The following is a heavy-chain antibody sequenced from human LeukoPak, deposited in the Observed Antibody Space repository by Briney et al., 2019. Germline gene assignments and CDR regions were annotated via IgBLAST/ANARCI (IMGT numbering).Heavy chain of an antibody. Sequence: ASVKVSCKASGYTVTNYTIHWVRQAPGQGLEWMGWINAGNGNTKYSQKFQGRVTITRDTSASTAYMELSSLRSEDTAVYYCARVDPGGILTGYYYYYGMDVWGQGTTVTVSS. D-gene: IGHD3-9*01. CDR1: GYTVTNYT. V-gene: IGHV1-3*01. J-gene: IGHJ6*02. CDR3: ARVDPGGILTGYYYYYGMDV. CDR2: INAGNGNT.